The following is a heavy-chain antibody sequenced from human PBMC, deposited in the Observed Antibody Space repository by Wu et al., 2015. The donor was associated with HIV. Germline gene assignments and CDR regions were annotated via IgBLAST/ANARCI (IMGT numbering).Heavy chain of an antibody. CDR2: INPSGGST. V-gene: IGHV1-46*03. CDR3: ARASKAAFGGNHYYMDV. Sequence: QVQLVQSGAEVKKPGASVKVSCKASGYTFTSYYMHWVRQAPGQGLEWMGIINPSGGSTSYAQKFQGRVTMTRDTSTSTVYMELSSLRSEDTAVYYCARASKAAFGGNHYYMDVWGKGDHGSPSP. D-gene: IGHD4-23*01. J-gene: IGHJ6*03. CDR1: GYTFTSYY.